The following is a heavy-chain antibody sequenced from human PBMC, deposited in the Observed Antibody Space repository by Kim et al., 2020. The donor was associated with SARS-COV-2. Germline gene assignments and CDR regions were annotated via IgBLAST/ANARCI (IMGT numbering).Heavy chain of an antibody. Sequence: ASVKVSCKASGYTFTSYGISWVRQAPGQGLEWMGWISAYNGNTNYAQKLQGRVTMTTDTSTSTAYMELRSLRSDDTAVYYCARGPRIWFGGNWFDPWGQGTLVTVSS. D-gene: IGHD3-10*01. J-gene: IGHJ5*02. V-gene: IGHV1-18*01. CDR2: ISAYNGNT. CDR3: ARGPRIWFGGNWFDP. CDR1: GYTFTSYG.